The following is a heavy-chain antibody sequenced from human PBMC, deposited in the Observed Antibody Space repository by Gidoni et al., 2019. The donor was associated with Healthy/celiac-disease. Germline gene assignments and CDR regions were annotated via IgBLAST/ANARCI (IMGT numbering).Heavy chain of an antibody. D-gene: IGHD3-22*01. Sequence: EVQLLESGGGLVQPGGSLRISCAASGFHFSSYAMSWVRQAAGKGLEWVSAISGSGGSTYYADSVKGRFTISRDNSKNTLYLQMNSLKARDRIVVVIRLDYWGQGTLVTVSS. CDR2: ISGSGGST. V-gene: IGHV3-23*01. CDR3: RLDY. CDR1: GFHFSSYA. J-gene: IGHJ4*02.